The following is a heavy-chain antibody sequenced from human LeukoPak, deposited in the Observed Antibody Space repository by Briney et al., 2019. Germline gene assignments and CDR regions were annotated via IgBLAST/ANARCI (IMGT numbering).Heavy chain of an antibody. CDR2: INLSGGGT. Sequence: ASVTVSCKASAYIFTMYHIHWVRQAPGQGLEWMGIINLSGGGTSYAQKFQGRVTMTSDTPTSTVYMELSSLRSEDTAVYYCAAADATTESGFDYWGQGTLVTVSS. CDR1: AYIFTMYH. J-gene: IGHJ4*02. CDR3: AAADATTESGFDY. D-gene: IGHD4-17*01. V-gene: IGHV1-46*01.